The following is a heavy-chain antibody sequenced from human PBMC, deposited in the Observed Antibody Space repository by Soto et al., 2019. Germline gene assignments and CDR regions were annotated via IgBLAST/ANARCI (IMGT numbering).Heavy chain of an antibody. Sequence: EVQLVESGGGLVKPGGSLRLSCAASGFTFSSYSMNWVRQAPGKGLEWVSSISSSSSYIYYADSVKGRFTISRDNAKNSLYLQMNSLRAEDTAVYYCAREYTAMAGADAFDIWGQGTMVTVSS. CDR1: GFTFSSYS. CDR2: ISSSSSYI. J-gene: IGHJ3*02. CDR3: AREYTAMAGADAFDI. V-gene: IGHV3-21*01. D-gene: IGHD5-18*01.